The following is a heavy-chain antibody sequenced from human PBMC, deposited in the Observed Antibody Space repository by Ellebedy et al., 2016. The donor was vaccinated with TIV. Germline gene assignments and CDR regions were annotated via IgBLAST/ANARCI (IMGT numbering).Heavy chain of an antibody. Sequence: KVSCKGSGYNFTNYWIGWVRQMPGKGLEWMGIIYPDDSDTRNSPSFQGQVTISVDKSISTAYLQWTGLKASDTAMYYCARIGAFCGGDCYFAAFDMWGQGTTVTVSS. CDR1: GYNFTNYW. D-gene: IGHD2-21*02. V-gene: IGHV5-51*01. J-gene: IGHJ3*02. CDR2: IYPDDSDT. CDR3: ARIGAFCGGDCYFAAFDM.